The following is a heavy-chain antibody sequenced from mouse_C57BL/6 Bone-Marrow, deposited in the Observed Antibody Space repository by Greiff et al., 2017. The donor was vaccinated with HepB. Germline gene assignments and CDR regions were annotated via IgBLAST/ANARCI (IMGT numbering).Heavy chain of an antibody. Sequence: EVKLVESGGGLVQPGGSMKLSCVASGFTFSNYWMNWVRQSPEKGLEWVAQIRLKSDNYATHYAESVKGRFTISRDDSKSSVYLQMNNLRAEDTGIYYCTDYYGSSYPSWFAYWGQGTLVTVSA. CDR2: IRLKSDNYAT. D-gene: IGHD1-1*01. V-gene: IGHV6-3*01. J-gene: IGHJ3*01. CDR1: GFTFSNYW. CDR3: TDYYGSSYPSWFAY.